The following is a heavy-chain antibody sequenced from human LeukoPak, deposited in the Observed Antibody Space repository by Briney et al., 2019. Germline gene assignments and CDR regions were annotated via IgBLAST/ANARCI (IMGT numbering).Heavy chain of an antibody. D-gene: IGHD6-13*01. J-gene: IGHJ4*02. V-gene: IGHV3-74*01. CDR3: ARDPPYSSSWQTYHSLDS. CDR2: INSDESIT. CDR1: GFTFSSSW. Sequence: GGSLRLSCAASGFTFSSSWMYWVRQAPGKGLVWVSRINSDESITTYADSVKGRFTISRDNAKNTLYLQMNSLRDEDTAVYYCARDPPYSSSWQTYHSLDSWGQGTLVTVSS.